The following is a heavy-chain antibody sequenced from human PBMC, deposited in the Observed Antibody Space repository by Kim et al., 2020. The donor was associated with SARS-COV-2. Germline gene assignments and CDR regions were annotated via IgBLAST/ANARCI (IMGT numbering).Heavy chain of an antibody. CDR1: GFTFSSYA. D-gene: IGHD6-13*01. J-gene: IGHJ4*02. CDR3: AKGPTGYSSSWYAN. V-gene: IGHV3-23*01. CDR2: ISGSGGST. Sequence: GGSLRLSCAASGFTFSSYAMSWVRQAPGKGLEWVSAISGSGGSTYYADSVKGRFTISRDNSKNTLYLQMNSLRAEDTAVYYCAKGPTGYSSSWYANWGQGTLVTVSS.